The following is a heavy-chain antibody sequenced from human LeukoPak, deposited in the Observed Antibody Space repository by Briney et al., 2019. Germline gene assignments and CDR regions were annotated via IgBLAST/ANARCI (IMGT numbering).Heavy chain of an antibody. J-gene: IGHJ4*02. V-gene: IGHV3-9*03. CDR1: XA. Sequence: XAXXWGRQAPGXXXXGVSGISWNSGSIGXADSVKGRFTISRDXXKXXLYLQMNSLRAEDMALYYCXXXXXXXXXDYXXXXXXXTVSS. CDR2: ISWNSGSI. CDR3: XXXXXXXXXDY.